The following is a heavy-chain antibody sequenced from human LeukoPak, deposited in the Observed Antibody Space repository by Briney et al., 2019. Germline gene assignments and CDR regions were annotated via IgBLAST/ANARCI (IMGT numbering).Heavy chain of an antibody. V-gene: IGHV3-7*01. D-gene: IGHD5-12*01. J-gene: IGHJ4*02. Sequence: GGSLRLSCAASGFTFRSYWMSWVRQAPGKGLEWVANINQGGSVKYYADSVKGRFTISRDDAKNSLYVQMNSLRDEDTAVYYCARVGYSGWNLECWGQGTLVTVSS. CDR3: ARVGYSGWNLEC. CDR1: GFTFRSYW. CDR2: INQGGSVK.